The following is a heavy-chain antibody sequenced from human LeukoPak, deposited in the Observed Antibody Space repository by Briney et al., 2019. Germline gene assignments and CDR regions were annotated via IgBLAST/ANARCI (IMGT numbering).Heavy chain of an antibody. CDR1: GYTFTGYY. D-gene: IGHD5-24*01. CDR3: ARVGHGLNDAFDI. J-gene: IGHJ3*02. CDR2: INPNSGGT. V-gene: IGHV1-2*06. Sequence: VASVKVSCKASGYTFTGYYLNWVRQAPGQGLECMGRINPNSGGTNYAQKFQGRVTMTRDTSISTAYMELSRLRSDDTAVYYCARVGHGLNDAFDIWGQGTMVTVSS.